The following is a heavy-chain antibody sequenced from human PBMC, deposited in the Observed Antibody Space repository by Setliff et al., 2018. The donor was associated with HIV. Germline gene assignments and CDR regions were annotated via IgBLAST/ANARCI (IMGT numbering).Heavy chain of an antibody. CDR1: GYTFTDYF. Sequence: ASVKVSCKASGYTFTDYFINWVRQAPGQGLEWMGRINPNSGGTNYPQKFQGRVTMTRDTSIRTAYMDLTRLRSDDTAVYYCAREMPMIGNSFDIWGQGTEEFLEWLKAPGGTWGQGTLVTVSS. CDR3: AREMPMIGNSFDIWGQGTEEFLEWLKAPGGT. J-gene: IGHJ5*02. V-gene: IGHV1-2*06. D-gene: IGHD3-3*01. CDR2: INPNSGGT.